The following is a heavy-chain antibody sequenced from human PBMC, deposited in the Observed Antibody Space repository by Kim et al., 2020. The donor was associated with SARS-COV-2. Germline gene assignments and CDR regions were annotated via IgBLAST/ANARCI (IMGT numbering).Heavy chain of an antibody. J-gene: IGHJ4*02. D-gene: IGHD3-10*01. CDR3: AKAPSAMGRGLIIYYFDY. V-gene: IGHV3-9*01. Sequence: KGRSTISRDNAKTYLYLQMHSLRAEDTALYYCAKAPSAMGRGLIIYYFDYWGQGTLVTVSS.